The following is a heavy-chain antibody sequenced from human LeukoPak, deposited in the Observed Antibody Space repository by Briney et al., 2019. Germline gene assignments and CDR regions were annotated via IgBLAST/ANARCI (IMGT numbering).Heavy chain of an antibody. CDR2: IYHSGST. Sequence: SETLSLTCAVSGGSISSGGYSWSWIRQPPGKGLEWIGYIYHSGSTYYNPSLKSRVTISVDRSKNQFSLKLSSVTAADTAVYYCARAMTFHNWFNPWGQGTLVTVSS. CDR3: ARAMTFHNWFNP. V-gene: IGHV4-30-2*01. CDR1: GGSISSGGYS. D-gene: IGHD3/OR15-3a*01. J-gene: IGHJ5*02.